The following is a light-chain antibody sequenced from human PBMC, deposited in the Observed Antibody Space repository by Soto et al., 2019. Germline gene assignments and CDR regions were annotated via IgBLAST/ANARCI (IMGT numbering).Light chain of an antibody. Sequence: EIVLTQSPGTLSLSPGERATLSCRSSQSVSSNYLAWYQQKPDQAPRLVIYDVSGRATGSPDRFSGSGSGTDFTLTISRLEPEDFAVCYCQQYGSSPTFGQGTKVEIK. CDR2: DVS. CDR3: QQYGSSPT. J-gene: IGKJ1*01. V-gene: IGKV3-20*01. CDR1: QSVSSNY.